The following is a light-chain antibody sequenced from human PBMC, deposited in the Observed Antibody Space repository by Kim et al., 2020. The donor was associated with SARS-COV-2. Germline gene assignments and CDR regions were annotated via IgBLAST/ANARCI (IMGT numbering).Light chain of an antibody. Sequence: ASIGDIVTITFQASHDITNYLNWYQPKPGKAPKVLIYDASNLGTGVPSMFSGNGSGTHFTLIISSLQPEDTATYHCQQFYDVPLTFGGGTKVDIK. CDR3: QQFYDVPLT. CDR2: DAS. CDR1: HDITNY. V-gene: IGKV1-33*01. J-gene: IGKJ4*01.